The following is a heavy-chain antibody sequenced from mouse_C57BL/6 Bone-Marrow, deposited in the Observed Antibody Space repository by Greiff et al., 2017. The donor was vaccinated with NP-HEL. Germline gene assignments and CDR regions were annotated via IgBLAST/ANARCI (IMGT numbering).Heavy chain of an antibody. CDR1: GYTFTSYW. J-gene: IGHJ4*01. CDR3: ARGRPFITTVGPYAMDD. CDR2: IDPSDSET. Sequence: QVQLQQPGAELVRPGSSVKLSCKASGYTFTSYWMHWVKQRPIQGLEWIGNIDPSDSETHYNQKFKDKATLTVDKSSSPAYMQPSSLTSEDSAVYYCARGRPFITTVGPYAMDDWGQGTSVTVSS. V-gene: IGHV1-52*01. D-gene: IGHD1-1*01.